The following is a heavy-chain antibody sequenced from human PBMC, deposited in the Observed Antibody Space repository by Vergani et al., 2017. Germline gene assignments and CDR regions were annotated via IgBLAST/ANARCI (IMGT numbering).Heavy chain of an antibody. CDR1: GFTFSDYY. V-gene: IGHV3-11*01. Sequence: QVQLVESGGGLVKPGGSLRLSCAASGFTFSDYYMSWIRQAPGKGLEWVSYISSSGSTIYYADSVKGRFTISRDNATNSLYLQMNSLRAEDTAVYYCARKHISNYYGSSGYYYMGYYYGMDVWGQGTTVTVSS. J-gene: IGHJ6*02. CDR3: ARKHISNYYGSSGYYYMGYYYGMDV. D-gene: IGHD3-22*01. CDR2: ISSSGSTI.